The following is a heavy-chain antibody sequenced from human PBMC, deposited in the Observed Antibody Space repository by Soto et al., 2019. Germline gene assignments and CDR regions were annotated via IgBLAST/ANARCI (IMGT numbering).Heavy chain of an antibody. CDR3: ARDQTGITTTGGGRIDH. V-gene: IGHV3-30-3*01. J-gene: IGHJ4*02. Sequence: GGSLRLSCAASGFTFSTHAMHWVRQAPGKGLECVAIVSFDGSNKYYADSVKGRFTISRDNSKNTLYLQMSGLTPEDTAVYYCARDQTGITTTGGGRIDHWGQGTLVTVST. CDR1: GFTFSTHA. D-gene: IGHD1-20*01. CDR2: VSFDGSNK.